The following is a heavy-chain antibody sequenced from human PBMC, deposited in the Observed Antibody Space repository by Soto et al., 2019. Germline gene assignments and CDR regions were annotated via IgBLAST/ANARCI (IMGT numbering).Heavy chain of an antibody. Sequence: QVQLVQSGAEVKKPGASVKISCKASGYTFTSYYMHWVRQAPGQGLGWMGIINPSGGSTSYPQKFQXXVAMTSDRSTSTVYMELSRLRSEDTAVYYCAGEDGYNYLNYWGQGTLVTVSS. CDR1: GYTFTSYY. D-gene: IGHD5-12*01. CDR2: INPSGGST. V-gene: IGHV1-46*01. J-gene: IGHJ4*02. CDR3: AGEDGYNYLNY.